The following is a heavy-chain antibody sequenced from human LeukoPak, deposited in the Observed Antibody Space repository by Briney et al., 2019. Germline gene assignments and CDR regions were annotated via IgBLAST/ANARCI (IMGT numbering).Heavy chain of an antibody. Sequence: GGSLRLSCAASGFTFSSYEMNWVRQAPGKGLEWVSYISSSGSTIYYADSVKGRFTTSRDNAKNSLYLQMNSLRARDAAVYYCARVRGYGSGSYYNGVDYWGQGTLVTVSS. V-gene: IGHV3-48*03. D-gene: IGHD3-10*01. CDR2: ISSSGSTI. CDR3: ARVRGYGSGSYYNGVDY. J-gene: IGHJ4*02. CDR1: GFTFSSYE.